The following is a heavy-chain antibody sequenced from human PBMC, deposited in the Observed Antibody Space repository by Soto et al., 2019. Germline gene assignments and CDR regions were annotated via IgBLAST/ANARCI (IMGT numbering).Heavy chain of an antibody. Sequence: QVQLVQSGAEVKKPGASVKISCKASGYTFTRYTMNWVRQAPGQRLEWMGWINPDNGNTKSSQKFQDRVIITRDTSASTAYMDRSSLRSEDTAGYYCARGIATGQLDPWGQGTRVTVSS. V-gene: IGHV1-3*01. D-gene: IGHD2-15*01. CDR2: INPDNGNT. J-gene: IGHJ5*02. CDR1: GYTFTRYT. CDR3: ARGIATGQLDP.